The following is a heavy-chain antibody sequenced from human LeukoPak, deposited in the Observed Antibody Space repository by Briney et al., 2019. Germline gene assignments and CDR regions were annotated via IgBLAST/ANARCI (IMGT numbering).Heavy chain of an antibody. CDR3: ATRIGGGTSYYFDY. J-gene: IGHJ4*02. CDR2: VSLTGET. Sequence: SETLSLTCGVSGGSISSTNWWSWVRQPPGQGLEWIGEVSLTGETNYNPSLNGRVTMSLDGSRNQLSLTLTSVTAADTAVYFCATRIGGGTSYYFDYWGQGSLVTVSS. V-gene: IGHV4-4*02. CDR1: GGSISSTNW. D-gene: IGHD6-6*01.